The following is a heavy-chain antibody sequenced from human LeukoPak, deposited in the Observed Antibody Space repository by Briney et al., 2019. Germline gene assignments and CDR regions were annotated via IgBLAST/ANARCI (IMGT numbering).Heavy chain of an antibody. Sequence: SETLSLTCAVYGGSFSGYYWSWIRQPPGKGLEWIGEINHSGSTNYNPSLKSRVTISVDTSKNQFSLKLSSATAADTAVYYCARGAYYYGSGSYLPYYFDYWGQGTLVTVSS. CDR2: INHSGST. V-gene: IGHV4-34*01. J-gene: IGHJ4*02. CDR1: GGSFSGYY. D-gene: IGHD3-10*01. CDR3: ARGAYYYGSGSYLPYYFDY.